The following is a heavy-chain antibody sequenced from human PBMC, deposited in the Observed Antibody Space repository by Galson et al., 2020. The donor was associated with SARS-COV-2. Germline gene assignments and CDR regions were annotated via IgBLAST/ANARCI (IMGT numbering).Heavy chain of an antibody. D-gene: IGHD6-13*01. Sequence: GGSLRLSCSASGFTFSDFAMHWVRQAPGKGLEYVSAISSNGGTSFYADSVNGRFTMSRDNAKNTFYLQMTGLRVEDKAFYYCLSFSSTRDNYWGQGTLVTVTS. J-gene: IGHJ4*02. CDR2: ISSNGGTS. CDR1: GFTFSDFA. CDR3: LSFSSTRDNY. V-gene: IGHV3-64D*09.